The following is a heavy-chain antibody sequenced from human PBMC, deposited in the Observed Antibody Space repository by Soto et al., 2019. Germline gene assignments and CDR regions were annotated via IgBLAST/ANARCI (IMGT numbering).Heavy chain of an antibody. CDR3: VMVENYVTTTPPDV. J-gene: IGHJ6*04. D-gene: IGHD3-22*01. Sequence: QVQLVQSGDEVKKPGASVKVSCKASGYIFVNYGIAWVRQAPGQGLGWIVWISPYTGNTHSSTKVQGRLTMTTDTPASIADMEARSLTSQHTGVYFGVMVENYVTTTPPDVWGEGTTVTVSP. CDR1: GYIFVNYG. CDR2: ISPYTGNT. V-gene: IGHV1-18*01.